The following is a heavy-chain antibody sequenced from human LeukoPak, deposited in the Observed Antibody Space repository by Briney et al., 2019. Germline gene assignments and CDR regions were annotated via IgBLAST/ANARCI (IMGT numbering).Heavy chain of an antibody. V-gene: IGHV1-18*01. D-gene: IGHD2-15*01. J-gene: IGHJ4*02. CDR1: GYTFTSYG. CDR2: ISAYNGNT. Sequence: GASVKVSCKASGYTFTSYGISWVRQAPGQGLEWMGWISAYNGNTNYAQKLQGRVTMTTDTSTSTAYMELRSLRSDDTAVYYCARDFIGYCSGGSSSDYWGQGTLVTVSS. CDR3: ARDFIGYCSGGSSSDY.